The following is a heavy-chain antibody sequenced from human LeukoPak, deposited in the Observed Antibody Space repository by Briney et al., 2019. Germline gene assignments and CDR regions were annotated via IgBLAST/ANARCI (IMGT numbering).Heavy chain of an antibody. Sequence: SETLSLTCTVSGGSISSYYWSWIRQPPGKGLEWIGYIYYSGSTNYNPSLKSRVTISVDTSKNQFSLKLSSVTAADTAVYYCARAVPARDGYNFSYYYYYGMDVWGQGTTVTVSS. V-gene: IGHV4-59*01. CDR1: GGSISSYY. D-gene: IGHD5-24*01. CDR3: ARAVPARDGYNFSYYYYYGMDV. CDR2: IYYSGST. J-gene: IGHJ6*02.